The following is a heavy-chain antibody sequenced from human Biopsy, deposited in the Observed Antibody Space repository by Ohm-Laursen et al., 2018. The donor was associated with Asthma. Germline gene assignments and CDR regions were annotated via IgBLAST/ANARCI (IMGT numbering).Heavy chain of an antibody. CDR2: ISNNGGRT. V-gene: IGHV3-64*04. D-gene: IGHD1-26*01. CDR1: GFTFSSYD. Sequence: SLRLSCSASGFTFSSYDMHWVRQAPGKGLEYVSGISNNGGRTNYGDSVKGRFTISRDNSKNTLYLQMNSLRAEDTAVYYCAKDVGWELPQYYFDYWGQGTLVTVSS. CDR3: AKDVGWELPQYYFDY. J-gene: IGHJ4*02.